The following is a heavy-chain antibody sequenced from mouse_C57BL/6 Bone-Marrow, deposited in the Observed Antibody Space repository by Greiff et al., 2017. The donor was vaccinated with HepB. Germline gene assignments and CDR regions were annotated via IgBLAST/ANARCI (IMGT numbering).Heavy chain of an antibody. V-gene: IGHV1-76*01. D-gene: IGHD2-3*01. CDR2: IYPGSGNT. J-gene: IGHJ3*01. Sequence: QVQLQQSGAELVRPGASVKLSCKASGYTFTDYYINWVKQRPGQGLEWIARIYPGSGNTYYNEKFKGKATLTAEKSSSTAYMQLSSLTSEDSAVYFCEWDGYLAYWGQGTLVTVSA. CDR3: EWDGYLAY. CDR1: GYTFTDYY.